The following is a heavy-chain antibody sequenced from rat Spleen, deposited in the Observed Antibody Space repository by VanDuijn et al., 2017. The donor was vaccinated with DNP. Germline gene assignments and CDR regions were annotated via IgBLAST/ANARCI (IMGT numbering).Heavy chain of an antibody. V-gene: IGHV5S10*01. CDR3: VTRNFDYNYFEY. CDR2: IVYDGTPT. J-gene: IGHJ2*01. CDR1: GFIFSDYA. Sequence: EVQLVESGGGLVQSGNSLTLSCAASGFIFSDYALAWVRQSPKKGLEWVATIVYDGTPTYYRDSVMGRFTISRDNARTTLFLQMDSLRSEDTATYYCVTRNFDYNYFEYWGQGVIVTVSS. D-gene: IGHD1-2*01.